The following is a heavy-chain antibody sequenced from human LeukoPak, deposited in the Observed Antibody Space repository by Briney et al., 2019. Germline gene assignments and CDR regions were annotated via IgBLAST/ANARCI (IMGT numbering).Heavy chain of an antibody. J-gene: IGHJ4*02. CDR1: GFTFSSYA. CDR3: AKANELWGYSGLDW. Sequence: PGGSLRLSCAASGFTFSSYAMSWVRQAPGKGLEWVSAISGSGGSTYYGDSVKGRFTISRDNSKNTLYLQMNSLRAEDTAVYYCAKANELWGYSGLDWWGQGTLVTVSS. V-gene: IGHV3-23*01. D-gene: IGHD5-12*01. CDR2: ISGSGGST.